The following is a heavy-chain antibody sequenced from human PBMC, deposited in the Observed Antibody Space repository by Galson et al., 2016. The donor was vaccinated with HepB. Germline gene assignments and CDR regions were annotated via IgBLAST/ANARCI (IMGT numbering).Heavy chain of an antibody. Sequence: SLRLSCAASGFTFGTYVMTWVRQAPGKGLEWVSSIGGSGGRISYADSVKGRFTVSRDNSKNTLYLQMNSLRAEDTAVYFCAKDSRGGNGWYSYYFDYWGQGTRVTVSS. D-gene: IGHD6-19*01. CDR3: AKDSRGGNGWYSYYFDY. J-gene: IGHJ4*02. CDR2: IGGSGGRI. CDR1: GFTFGTYV. V-gene: IGHV3-23*01.